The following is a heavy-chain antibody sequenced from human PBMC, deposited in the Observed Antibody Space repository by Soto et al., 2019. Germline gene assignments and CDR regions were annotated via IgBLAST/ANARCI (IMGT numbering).Heavy chain of an antibody. Sequence: SETLSLTCIVSGESISSSSYYWGWIRQPPGKGLEWIGSIYYNGRTYYNPSFKSRVTISIDTSKNQFSLKLRSVTATDTAVYYCARQRTTVVTQAYFHHWGQGALVTVSS. V-gene: IGHV4-39*01. CDR3: ARQRTTVVTQAYFHH. CDR2: IYYNGRT. J-gene: IGHJ4*02. D-gene: IGHD2-21*02. CDR1: GESISSSSYY.